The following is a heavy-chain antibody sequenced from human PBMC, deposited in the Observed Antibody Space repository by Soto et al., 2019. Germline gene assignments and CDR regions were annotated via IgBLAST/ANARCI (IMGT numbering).Heavy chain of an antibody. J-gene: IGHJ4*02. CDR2: IYYSGST. Sequence: QVQLQESGPGLVKPSQTLSLTCTVSGGSISTGGYYWSWIRQHPGKVLEWIGYIYYSGSTYYNPSLKIRVTISVDTSKNQVSLQLSSVTAADTAVYYCARGGSSWLPLVRPFDYWGQGTLVTVSS. CDR3: ARGGSSWLPLVRPFDY. D-gene: IGHD6-13*01. V-gene: IGHV4-31*03. CDR1: GGSISTGGYY.